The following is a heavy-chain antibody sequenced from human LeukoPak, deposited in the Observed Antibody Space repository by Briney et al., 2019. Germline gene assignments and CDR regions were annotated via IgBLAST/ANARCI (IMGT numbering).Heavy chain of an antibody. V-gene: IGHV4-59*01. CDR2: IYYSGST. CDR3: ARTRTRFDY. J-gene: IGHJ4*02. Sequence: PSETLSLTCTVSGGSISSYYWSWIRQPPGKGLEWIGYIYYSGSTNYNPSLKSRVTISVDTSKNQFSLKLSSVTAADTAVYYCARTRTRFDYWGQGTLVTVSS. CDR1: GGSISSYY.